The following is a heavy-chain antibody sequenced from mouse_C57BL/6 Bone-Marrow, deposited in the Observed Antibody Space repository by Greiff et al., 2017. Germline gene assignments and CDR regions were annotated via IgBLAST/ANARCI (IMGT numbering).Heavy chain of an antibody. D-gene: IGHD4-1*01. CDR3: ARQGSNSHFDY. J-gene: IGHJ2*01. Sequence: EVKLMESGGDLVKPGGSLKLSCAASGFTFSSYGMSWVRQTPDERLEWVATISSGGSYTYYPDSVKGRFTISRDNAKNTLYLQMSSLKSEDTAMYYCARQGSNSHFDYWGQGTTLTVSS. CDR1: GFTFSSYG. CDR2: ISSGGSYT. V-gene: IGHV5-6*01.